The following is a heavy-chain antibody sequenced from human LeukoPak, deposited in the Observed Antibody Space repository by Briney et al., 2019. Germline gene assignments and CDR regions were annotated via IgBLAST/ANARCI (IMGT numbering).Heavy chain of an antibody. V-gene: IGHV3-30-3*01. CDR3: ARDVGASSSDY. CDR2: ISYDGSNK. CDR1: GFTFSSYA. Sequence: GGSLRLSCAASGFTFSSYAMHWVRQAPGKGLEWVAVISYDGSNKYYADSVKGRFTISRDNSKNTLHLQMNSLRAEDTAVYYCARDVGASSSDYWGQGTLVTVSS. D-gene: IGHD1-26*01. J-gene: IGHJ4*02.